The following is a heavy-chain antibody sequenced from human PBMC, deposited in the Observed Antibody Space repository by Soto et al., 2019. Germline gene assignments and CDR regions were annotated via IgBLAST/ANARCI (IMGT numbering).Heavy chain of an antibody. V-gene: IGHV1-69*06. Sequence: QVQVVQSGAEVKKPGSSVKVSCKASGGTSSSYSISWVRQAPGQGLEWVGGTVPILGTTNYAQRFQGRVTITADKSTTTVYMELTSLRSEDTAIYYCTRGAMATITYFDYWGQGTLVTVSS. D-gene: IGHD5-12*01. CDR3: TRGAMATITYFDY. CDR1: GGTSSSYS. CDR2: TVPILGTT. J-gene: IGHJ4*02.